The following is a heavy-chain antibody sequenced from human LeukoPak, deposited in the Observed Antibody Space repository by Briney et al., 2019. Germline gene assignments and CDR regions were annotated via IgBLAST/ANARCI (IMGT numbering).Heavy chain of an antibody. Sequence: PGGSLRLSCAASGFTFSSYEMNGVRPAPGKGLEWVSAISGSGGSTYYADSVKGRFTISRDNSKYTLYLQMDSLRAEDTAVYYCAKEASGWIAAGYYFDYWGQGTLVTVSS. V-gene: IGHV3-23*01. CDR3: AKEASGWIAAGYYFDY. J-gene: IGHJ4*02. CDR1: GFTFSSYE. CDR2: ISGSGGST. D-gene: IGHD6-13*01.